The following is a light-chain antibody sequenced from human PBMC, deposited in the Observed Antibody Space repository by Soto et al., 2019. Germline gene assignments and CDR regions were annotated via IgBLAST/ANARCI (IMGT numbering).Light chain of an antibody. Sequence: QSVLTQPASVSGSPGQSITISCTGTSSNVGSYKLVSWYQQHPGKAPKLMIFEVNKRPSGVSNRFSGSKSGNTASLTISGLKVQDEADYYCCSPGGRPKYVLGNGTKVT. CDR1: SSNVGSYKL. V-gene: IGLV2-23*02. CDR3: CSPGGRPKYV. J-gene: IGLJ1*01. CDR2: EVN.